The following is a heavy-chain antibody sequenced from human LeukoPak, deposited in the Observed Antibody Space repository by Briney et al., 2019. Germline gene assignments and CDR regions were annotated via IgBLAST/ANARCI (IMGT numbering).Heavy chain of an antibody. D-gene: IGHD1/OR15-1a*01. J-gene: IGHJ3*02. Sequence: GGSLRLSCAASGFTFSNYNMTWVRQAPGKGLEWVSAISGSGMTTYYADSVKGRFTISRDNSKNTVDLHLNSLRAEDTAVFYCAKVDITGTIPRAFDIWGQGTMVTVSS. V-gene: IGHV3-23*01. CDR3: AKVDITGTIPRAFDI. CDR1: GFTFSNYN. CDR2: ISGSGMTT.